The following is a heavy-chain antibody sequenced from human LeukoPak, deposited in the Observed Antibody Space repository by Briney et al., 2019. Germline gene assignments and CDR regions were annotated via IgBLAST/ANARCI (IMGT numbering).Heavy chain of an antibody. CDR3: AELGITMIGGV. CDR1: GFTFSSYA. D-gene: IGHD3-10*02. Sequence: PGGSLRLSCAASGFTFSSYAMHWVRQAPGKGLEWVSYISSSGSTIYYADSVKGRFTISRDNAKNSLYLQMNSLRAEDTAVYYCAELGITMIGGVWGKGTTVTISS. CDR2: ISSSGSTI. J-gene: IGHJ6*04. V-gene: IGHV3-48*03.